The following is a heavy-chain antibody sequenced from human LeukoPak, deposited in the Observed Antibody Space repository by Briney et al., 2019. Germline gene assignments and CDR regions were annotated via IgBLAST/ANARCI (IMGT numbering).Heavy chain of an antibody. V-gene: IGHV3-23*01. D-gene: IGHD2-2*01. J-gene: IGHJ5*02. CDR3: AKLTRGYCSSTACPNWFDP. CDR2: IIVSGGTT. Sequence: GGSLRLSCAASGFTFSSYAMSWVRHAPGEGLEWVSAIIVSGGTTYYADSVKGRFTISRDNSKNTLYLQMNSLRGEDTAVYYCAKLTRGYCSSTACPNWFDPWGQGTLVTVSS. CDR1: GFTFSSYA.